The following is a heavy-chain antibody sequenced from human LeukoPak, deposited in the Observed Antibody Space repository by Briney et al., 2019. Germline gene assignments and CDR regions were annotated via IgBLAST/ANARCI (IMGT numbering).Heavy chain of an antibody. J-gene: IGHJ6*02. D-gene: IGHD5-18*01. CDR1: GGSISSYY. Sequence: SETLSLTCTVSGGSISSYYWSWIRQPPGKGLEWIGYIYYSKSTNYNPSLKSRVTISGDTSKNQFSLKLTSVTAADTAVYYCARARGYSYGLYYYYYGMDVWGQGTTVTVSS. CDR2: IYYSKST. CDR3: ARARGYSYGLYYYYYGMDV. V-gene: IGHV4-59*01.